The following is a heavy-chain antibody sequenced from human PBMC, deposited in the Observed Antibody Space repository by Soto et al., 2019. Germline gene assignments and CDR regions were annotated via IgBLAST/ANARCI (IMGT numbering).Heavy chain of an antibody. Sequence: SETLSLTCTVSGGSISGSSYYWGWIRQPPGKGLEWIGNIYYSGSTYYNPSLKSRVTISVDTSKNQFSLKLSSVTAADTAVYFCMLGSGWKDFDYWGQGTLVTVSS. CDR3: MLGSGWKDFDY. J-gene: IGHJ4*02. V-gene: IGHV4-39*01. D-gene: IGHD2-15*01. CDR1: GGSISGSSYY. CDR2: IYYSGST.